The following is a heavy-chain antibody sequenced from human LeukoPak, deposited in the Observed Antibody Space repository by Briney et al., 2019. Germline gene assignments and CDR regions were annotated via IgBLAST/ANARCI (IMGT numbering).Heavy chain of an antibody. CDR3: AKDPGGSYSYFDY. D-gene: IGHD1-26*01. V-gene: IGHV3-30*02. CDR1: GFTFSSYG. Sequence: PGGSLRLSCAASGFTFSSYGMHWVRQAPGKGLEWVAFIRYDGSNKYYADSVKGRFTISRDNSKNTLYLQMNSLKAEDTAVYYCAKDPGGSYSYFDYWGQGTLVTVSS. CDR2: IRYDGSNK. J-gene: IGHJ4*02.